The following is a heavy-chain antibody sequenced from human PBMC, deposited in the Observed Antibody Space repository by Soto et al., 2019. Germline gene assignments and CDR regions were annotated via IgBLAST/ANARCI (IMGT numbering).Heavy chain of an antibody. J-gene: IGHJ4*02. V-gene: IGHV1-8*01. CDR3: ARQYYYDSSGYYPFGY. Sequence: QVQLVQSGAEVKKPGASVKVSCKASGYTFTSYDITWVRQAAGEGLEWMGWMNPNSGNTGYAQKFQGSVTMTRNTAISTAYMELSSLRSEDTAVYYCARQYYYDSSGYYPFGYWGQGTLVTVSS. CDR1: GYTFTSYD. D-gene: IGHD3-22*01. CDR2: MNPNSGNT.